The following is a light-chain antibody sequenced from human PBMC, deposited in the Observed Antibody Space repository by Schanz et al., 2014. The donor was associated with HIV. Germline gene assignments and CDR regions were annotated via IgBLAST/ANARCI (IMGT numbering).Light chain of an antibody. J-gene: IGLJ3*02. V-gene: IGLV1-44*01. Sequence: QSVLTQPPSASGTPGQRVTISCSGSSSNIGSNTVNWYQQLPGTAPKLLIYSNNQRPSGVPDRFSGSKSGTSASLAISGLQSEDEADYYCSSYSSSSTLDVFGGGTKLTVL. CDR2: SNN. CDR1: SSNIGSNT. CDR3: SSYSSSSTLDV.